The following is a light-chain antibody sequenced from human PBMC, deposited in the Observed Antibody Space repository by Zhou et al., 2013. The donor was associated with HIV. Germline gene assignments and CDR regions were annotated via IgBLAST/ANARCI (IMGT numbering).Light chain of an antibody. CDR3: QQYKSFLLS. J-gene: IGKJ4*01. V-gene: IGKV1-5*03. Sequence: IQMTQSPSIVSASLGVRVTITCRANETVGRSLAWYQQKRGKAPSLVIYETSILDKGVPPRFAGSGSGTEFLLTITSLQPDDLGTYFCQQYKSFLLSFGGGTKVDIK. CDR2: ETS. CDR1: ETVGRS.